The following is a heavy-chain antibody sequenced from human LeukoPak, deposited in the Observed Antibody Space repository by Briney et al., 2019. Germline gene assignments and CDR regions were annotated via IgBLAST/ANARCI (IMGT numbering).Heavy chain of an antibody. Sequence: GGSLRLPCAASGFTFDDYGISWVRQAPGKGLEWVSGINWNGGSTGYADSVKGRFTISRDNAKNSLYLQMNSLRAEDTALYYCARVPYGDLNWFDPWGQGTLVTVSS. CDR1: GFTFDDYG. J-gene: IGHJ5*02. CDR2: INWNGGST. V-gene: IGHV3-20*04. CDR3: ARVPYGDLNWFDP. D-gene: IGHD4-17*01.